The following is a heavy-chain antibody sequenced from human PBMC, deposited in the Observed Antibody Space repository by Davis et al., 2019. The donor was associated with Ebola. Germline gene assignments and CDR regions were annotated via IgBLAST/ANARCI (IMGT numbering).Heavy chain of an antibody. D-gene: IGHD1-26*01. CDR3: ASVSGSFEGFHYYYYGMDV. Sequence: AASVKVSCKASGYTFTSYGISWVRQAPGQGLEWMGWISAYNGNTNYAQKLQGRVTMTTDTSTSTAYMELRSLRSDDTAVYYCASVSGSFEGFHYYYYGMDVWGQGTTVTVSS. J-gene: IGHJ6*02. CDR2: ISAYNGNT. CDR1: GYTFTSYG. V-gene: IGHV1-18*01.